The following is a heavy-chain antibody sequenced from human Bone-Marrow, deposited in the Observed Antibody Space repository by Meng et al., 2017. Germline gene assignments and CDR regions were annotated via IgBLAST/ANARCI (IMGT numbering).Heavy chain of an antibody. V-gene: IGHV1-18*01. Sequence: ASVKVSCKASGCTFTSYGISWVRQAPGQGLEWMGWISAYNGNTNYAQRLQGRVTMTTDTSTSTAYMELRSLRSDDTAVYYCARVLLWFGELSGDYWGQGTLVTVSS. CDR2: ISAYNGNT. CDR3: ARVLLWFGELSGDY. CDR1: GCTFTSYG. D-gene: IGHD3-10*01. J-gene: IGHJ4*02.